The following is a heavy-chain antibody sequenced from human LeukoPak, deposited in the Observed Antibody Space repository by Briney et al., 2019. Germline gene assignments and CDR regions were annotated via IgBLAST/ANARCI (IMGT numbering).Heavy chain of an antibody. Sequence: GGSLRLSCAASGFTFSSYAMSWVRQAPGKGLDWVSAISGSGGSTYYADSVKGRFTISRDNSKNTLYLQMNSLRAEDTAVYYCAKDIYGSGSYDFDYWGQGTLVTVSS. J-gene: IGHJ4*02. CDR1: GFTFSSYA. CDR2: ISGSGGST. CDR3: AKDIYGSGSYDFDY. D-gene: IGHD3-10*01. V-gene: IGHV3-23*01.